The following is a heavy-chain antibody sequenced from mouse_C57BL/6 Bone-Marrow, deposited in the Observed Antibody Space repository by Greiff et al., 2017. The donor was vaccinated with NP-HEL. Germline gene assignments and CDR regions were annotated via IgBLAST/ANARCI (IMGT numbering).Heavy chain of an antibody. J-gene: IGHJ4*01. D-gene: IGHD1-1*01. CDR3: ARHRDYGSSLYYAMDY. CDR1: GFSLTSYG. V-gene: IGHV2-6-1*01. Sequence: VHLVESGPGLVAPSQSLSITCTVSGFSLTSYGVHWVRQPPGKGLEWLVVIWSDGSTTYNSALKSRLSISKDNYKSQVFLKMNSLQTDDTAMYYCARHRDYGSSLYYAMDYWGQGTSVTVSS. CDR2: IWSDGST.